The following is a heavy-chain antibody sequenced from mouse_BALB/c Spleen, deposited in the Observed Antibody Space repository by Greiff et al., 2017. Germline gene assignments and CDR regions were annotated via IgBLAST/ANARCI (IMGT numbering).Heavy chain of an antibody. CDR3: ARGEVRRYFDY. CDR1: GYSITSDYA. CDR2: ISYSGST. J-gene: IGHJ2*01. Sequence: EVQLVESGPGLVKPSQSLSLTCTVTGYSITSDYAWNWIRQFPGNKLEWMGYISYSGSTSYNPSLKSRISITRDTSKNQFFLQLNSVTTEDTATYYCARGEVRRYFDYWGQGTTLTVSS. D-gene: IGHD2-14*01. V-gene: IGHV3-2*02.